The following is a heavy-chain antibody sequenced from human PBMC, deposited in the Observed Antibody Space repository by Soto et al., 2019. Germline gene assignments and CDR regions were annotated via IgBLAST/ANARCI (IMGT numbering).Heavy chain of an antibody. CDR2: INPSGGST. J-gene: IGHJ4*02. V-gene: IGHV1-46*01. Sequence: QVQLVQSGAEVKKPGASVKVSCKASGYTFTSYYMYWVRQAPGQGLEWMGIINPSGGSTSYAQKFQGRVTMTRDTSTSTVYMELSSLRSEDTAVYYCARAGLRLHEFDYWGQGTLVTVSS. CDR1: GYTFTSYY. CDR3: ARAGLRLHEFDY. D-gene: IGHD5-12*01.